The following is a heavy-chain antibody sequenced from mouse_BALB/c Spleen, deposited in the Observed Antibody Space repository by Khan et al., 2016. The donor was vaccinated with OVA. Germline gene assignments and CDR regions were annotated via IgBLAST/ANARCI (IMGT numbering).Heavy chain of an antibody. J-gene: IGHJ3*01. D-gene: IGHD3-1*01. V-gene: IGHV14-1*02. Sequence: VQLKQSGAELVRPGALVKLSCKASGFKIKDYYMHWVKQRPEQGLEWIGWIDPENGNGIYDPKFQGKASLTADTSSNTAYLQLNSLTSEDTAVYYCARSGYEAWFPYWGQGTLVSVSA. CDR2: IDPENGNG. CDR1: GFKIKDYY. CDR3: ARSGYEAWFPY.